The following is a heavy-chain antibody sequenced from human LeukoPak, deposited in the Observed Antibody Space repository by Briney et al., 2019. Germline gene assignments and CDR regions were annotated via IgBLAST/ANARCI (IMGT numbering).Heavy chain of an antibody. V-gene: IGHV1-2*02. Sequence: ASVKVSCKVSGYTLTELSMHWVRQAPGQGLEWMGWINPNSGGTNYAQKFQGRVTMTRDTSISTAYMELSRLRSDDTAVYYCARWRGDYGGNLVDYYYYYMDVWGKGTTVTISS. D-gene: IGHD4-23*01. CDR3: ARWRGDYGGNLVDYYYYYMDV. CDR1: GYTLTELS. CDR2: INPNSGGT. J-gene: IGHJ6*03.